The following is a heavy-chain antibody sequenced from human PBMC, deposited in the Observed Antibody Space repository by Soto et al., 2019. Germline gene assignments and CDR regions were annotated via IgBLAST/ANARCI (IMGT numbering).Heavy chain of an antibody. CDR3: ARSYYYDSSGYFTEDDAFDI. CDR2: IIPILGIA. D-gene: IGHD3-22*01. J-gene: IGHJ3*02. Sequence: GASVKVSCKASGGTFSSYTISWVRQAPGQGLEWMGRIIPILGIANYAQKFQGRVTITADKSTSTAYMELSSLRSDDTAVYYCARSYYYDSSGYFTEDDAFDIWGQGTMVTVSS. V-gene: IGHV1-69*02. CDR1: GGTFSSYT.